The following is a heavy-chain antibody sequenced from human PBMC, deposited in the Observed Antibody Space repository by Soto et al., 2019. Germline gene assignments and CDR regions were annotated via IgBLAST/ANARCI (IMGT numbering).Heavy chain of an antibody. D-gene: IGHD1-26*01. CDR3: DRGGTAPSGSYSY. V-gene: IGHV3-49*04. CDR1: GFTFGDYT. CDR2: IRGKAYGGTT. J-gene: IGHJ4*01. Sequence: GSLRLSCTTSGFTFGDYTMSWVRQAPGKGLEWVGFIRGKAYGGTTQYAASVRGRFAISRDDSKRIAYLQMNSLKTEDTAVYYCDRGGTAPSGSYSYWGHGTLVTVSS.